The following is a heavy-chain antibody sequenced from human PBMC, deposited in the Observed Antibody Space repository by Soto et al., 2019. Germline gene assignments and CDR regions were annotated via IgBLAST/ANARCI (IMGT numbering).Heavy chain of an antibody. CDR3: AKGIVATIRALQPFDY. V-gene: IGHV3-23*01. J-gene: IGHJ4*02. Sequence: TGGSLRLSCAASGFTFSSYAMSWVRQAPGKGLEWVSAISGSGGSTYYADSVKGRFTISRDNSKNTLYLQMNSLRAEDTAVYYCAKGIVATIRALQPFDYWGQGTLVTVSS. CDR2: ISGSGGST. CDR1: GFTFSSYA. D-gene: IGHD5-12*01.